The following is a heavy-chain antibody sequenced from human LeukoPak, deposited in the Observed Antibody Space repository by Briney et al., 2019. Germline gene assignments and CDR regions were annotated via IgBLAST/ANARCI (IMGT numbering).Heavy chain of an antibody. V-gene: IGHV4-34*01. D-gene: IGHD6-6*01. CDR2: INHIVST. Sequence: SETLSLTCAVYGGSFSGYYWSWIRRPPGKGLEWIGEINHIVSTNYNPSLQSRVTISVDTSKTQFSLELSSAPAADTAVYYCARGAPGSTSNFDYWGEGPLVTVSS. CDR1: GGSFSGYY. J-gene: IGHJ4*02. CDR3: ARGAPGSTSNFDY.